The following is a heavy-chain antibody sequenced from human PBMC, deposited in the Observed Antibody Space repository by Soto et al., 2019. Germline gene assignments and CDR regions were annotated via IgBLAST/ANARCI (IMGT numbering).Heavy chain of an antibody. CDR3: AKGGVYIVANPYRSGGMDV. CDR2: ISWNSGSI. J-gene: IGHJ6*02. Sequence: EVQLVESGGGLVQPGRSLRLSCAASGFTFDDYAMHWVRQAPGKCLEWVSGISWNSGSIGYADSVKGRFTISRDNAKNSLYLQMNSLRADDTALYYCAKGGVYIVANPYRSGGMDVWGQGTTVTVSS. V-gene: IGHV3-9*01. D-gene: IGHD5-12*01. CDR1: GFTFDDYA.